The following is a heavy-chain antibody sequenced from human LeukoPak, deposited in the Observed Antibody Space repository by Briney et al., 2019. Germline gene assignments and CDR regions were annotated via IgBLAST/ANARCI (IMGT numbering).Heavy chain of an antibody. CDR1: GYTFTGYY. CDR3: TRESGSYHGNDY. Sequence: GASVKVSYKASGYTFTGYYMHWVRQAPGQGLEWMGRINPNNGATNYAQKLQGRVTITGDTSISTAYTELSSLRSDDTAVYYCTRESGSYHGNDYWGQGTLVTVSS. D-gene: IGHD1-26*01. CDR2: INPNNGAT. J-gene: IGHJ4*02. V-gene: IGHV1-2*06.